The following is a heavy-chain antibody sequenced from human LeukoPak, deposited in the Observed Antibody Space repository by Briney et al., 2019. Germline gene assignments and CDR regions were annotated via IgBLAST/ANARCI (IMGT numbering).Heavy chain of an antibody. Sequence: SETLSLTCTVSGGSISTYYWNWIRQPPGKGLEWIGYIYYSGSTNYNPSLKSRVTISVDTSKNQFSLKLSSVTAADTAVYYCARETLYDYVWGSYRYLDYWGQGTLVTVSS. CDR3: ARETLYDYVWGSYRYLDY. J-gene: IGHJ4*02. CDR1: GGSISTYY. CDR2: IYYSGST. D-gene: IGHD3-16*02. V-gene: IGHV4-59*01.